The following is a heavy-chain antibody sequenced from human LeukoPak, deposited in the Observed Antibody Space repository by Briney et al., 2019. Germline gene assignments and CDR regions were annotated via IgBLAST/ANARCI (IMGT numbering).Heavy chain of an antibody. V-gene: IGHV3-15*01. J-gene: IGHJ4*02. D-gene: IGHD5-18*01. Sequence: GGSLRLSCAASGFRFSSYAMSWVRQAPGKGLEWVGRIKSKTDGGTTDYAAPVKGRFTISRDDSKNTLYLQMNSLKTEDTAVYYCTTVGDTAMVPDYWGQGTLVTVSS. CDR3: TTVGDTAMVPDY. CDR2: IKSKTDGGTT. CDR1: GFRFSSYA.